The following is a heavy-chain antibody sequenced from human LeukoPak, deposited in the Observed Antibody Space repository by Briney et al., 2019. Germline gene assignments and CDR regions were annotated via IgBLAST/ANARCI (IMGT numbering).Heavy chain of an antibody. J-gene: IGHJ4*02. CDR1: GYSFTSYW. D-gene: IGHD5-12*01. Sequence: GESLKIPCKGSGYSFTSYWISWVRQMPGKGLEWMGRIDPSDSYTNYSPSFQGHVTISADKSISTAYLQWSSLKASDTAMYYCARGGYDGDYFDYWGQGTLVTVSS. V-gene: IGHV5-10-1*01. CDR3: ARGGYDGDYFDY. CDR2: IDPSDSYT.